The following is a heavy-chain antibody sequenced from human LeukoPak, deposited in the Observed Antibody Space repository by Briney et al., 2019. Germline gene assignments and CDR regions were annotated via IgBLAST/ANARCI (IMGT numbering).Heavy chain of an antibody. CDR1: GFSFSGSD. V-gene: IGHV3-73*01. CDR2: ITTKAHNYAP. Sequence: GGSLKPSCAASGFSFSGSDMHWVRQASGKGLEWVGRITTKAHNYAPAYGASVKGRFTVSRDDSKNTAYLQMNSLKTEDTALYYCRTYICGHYWGQGTLVTVSS. CDR3: RTYICGHY. J-gene: IGHJ4*02. D-gene: IGHD6-19*01.